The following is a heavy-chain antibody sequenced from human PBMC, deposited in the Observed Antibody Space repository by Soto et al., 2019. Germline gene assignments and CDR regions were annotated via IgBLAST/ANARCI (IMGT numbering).Heavy chain of an antibody. J-gene: IGHJ6*02. CDR3: ARDGSFGDYYYGMDV. CDR2: ISSSSSTI. V-gene: IGHV3-48*02. Sequence: EVQLVESGGGLEQPGGSLRLSCAASGFTFSSYSMNWVRQAPGKGLEWVSYISSSSSTIYYADSVKGRFTISRDNAKNSLYLQMNSLRDEDKAVYYCARDGSFGDYYYGMDVWGQGTTVTVSS. CDR1: GFTFSSYS. D-gene: IGHD3-10*01.